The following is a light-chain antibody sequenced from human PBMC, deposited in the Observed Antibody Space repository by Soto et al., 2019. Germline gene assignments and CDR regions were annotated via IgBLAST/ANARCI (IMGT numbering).Light chain of an antibody. Sequence: EIVLPQSPATLSLSPGERATLSCRASQSVSSYLAWYQQKPGQAPRLLIYDASNRATGIPARFSGSGSGTDFTLTISSLEPEDFAVYYCQQHINWPLTFGGGTKVDIK. CDR1: QSVSSY. CDR2: DAS. V-gene: IGKV3-11*01. J-gene: IGKJ4*01. CDR3: QQHINWPLT.